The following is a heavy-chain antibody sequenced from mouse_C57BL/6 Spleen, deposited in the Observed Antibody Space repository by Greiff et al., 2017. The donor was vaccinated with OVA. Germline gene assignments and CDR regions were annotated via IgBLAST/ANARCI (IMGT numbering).Heavy chain of an antibody. D-gene: IGHD2-5*01. Sequence: VQLQQSGAELMKPGASVKLSCKATGYTFTGYWIEWVKQRPGHGLEWIGEILPGSGSTNYTEKFKGTATFSADTSSNTAYMQLSSLTTEDSAIYYSAREGGSNYLYAMDYWGQGTSVTVAS. CDR2: ILPGSGST. J-gene: IGHJ4*01. CDR1: GYTFTGYW. V-gene: IGHV1-9*01. CDR3: AREGGSNYLYAMDY.